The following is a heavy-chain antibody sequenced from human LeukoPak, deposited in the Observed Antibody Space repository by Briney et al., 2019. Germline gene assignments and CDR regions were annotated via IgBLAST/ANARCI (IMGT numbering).Heavy chain of an antibody. CDR1: GGSISSYY. Sequence: SETLSLTCTVSGGSISSYYWSWIRQPAGKGLEWIGRIYTSGSTNYNPSLKSRVTMSVDTSKNQFSLKLSSVTAADTAVHYCARSAPLPSSGWAFDIWGQGTMVTVSS. V-gene: IGHV4-4*07. J-gene: IGHJ3*02. CDR3: ARSAPLPSSGWAFDI. D-gene: IGHD6-19*01. CDR2: IYTSGST.